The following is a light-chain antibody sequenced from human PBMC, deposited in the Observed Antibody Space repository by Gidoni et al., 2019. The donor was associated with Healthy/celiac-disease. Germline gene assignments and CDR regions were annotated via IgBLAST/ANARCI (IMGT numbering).Light chain of an antibody. CDR1: QSVSSY. J-gene: IGKJ4*01. CDR2: DAS. CDR3: QQRSNWPPLT. Sequence: EIVLTPSLATLSLSPGERATLSCRASQSVSSYLAWYQQKPGQAPRLLIYDASNRATGIPARFSGSGSGTDFTLTISRLEPEDFAVYYCQQRSNWPPLTFGGGTKVEIK. V-gene: IGKV3-11*01.